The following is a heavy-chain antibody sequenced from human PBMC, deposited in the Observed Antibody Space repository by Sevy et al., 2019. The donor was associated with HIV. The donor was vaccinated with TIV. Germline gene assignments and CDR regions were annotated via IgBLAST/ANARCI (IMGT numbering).Heavy chain of an antibody. CDR3: AKDLWDGSGSYYRRYYGMDV. CDR1: GFTFDDYA. CDR2: ISWNSGSI. V-gene: IGHV3-9*01. J-gene: IGHJ6*02. D-gene: IGHD3-10*01. Sequence: GGSLRLSCAASGFTFDDYAMHWVRQAPGKGLEWVSGISWNSGSIGYADSVKGRFTISRDNAKNSLYLQMNSLRAEDTAWYYCAKDLWDGSGSYYRRYYGMDVWGQGTTVTVSS.